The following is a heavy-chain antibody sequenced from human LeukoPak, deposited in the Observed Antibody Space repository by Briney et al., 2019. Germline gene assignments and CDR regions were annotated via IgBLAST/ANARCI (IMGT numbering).Heavy chain of an antibody. CDR1: GGSISSYY. D-gene: IGHD4-11*01. CDR2: IYYSGST. J-gene: IGHJ5*02. Sequence: SETLSLTCTVSGGSISSYYWSWIRQPPGKGLEWIGYIYYSGSTYYNPSLKSRVTISVDTSKNQFSLKLSSVTAADTAVYYCARGGGMTTVTIFGWNWFDPWGQGTLVTVSS. CDR3: ARGGGMTTVTIFGWNWFDP. V-gene: IGHV4-59*12.